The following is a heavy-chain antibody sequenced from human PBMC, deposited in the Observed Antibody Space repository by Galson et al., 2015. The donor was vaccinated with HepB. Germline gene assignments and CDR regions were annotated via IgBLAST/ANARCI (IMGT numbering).Heavy chain of an antibody. CDR3: AKEWTPEGATAGYLDY. CDR2: IKQDGSEK. V-gene: IGHV3-7*03. CDR1: GFTFSSYW. Sequence: SLRLSCAASGFTFSSYWMSWVRQAPGKGLEWVANIKQDGSEKYYVDSVKGRFTISRDNAKNSLYLQMNSLRAEDTALYYCAKEWTPEGATAGYLDYWGQGTLVTVSS. J-gene: IGHJ4*02. D-gene: IGHD1-26*01.